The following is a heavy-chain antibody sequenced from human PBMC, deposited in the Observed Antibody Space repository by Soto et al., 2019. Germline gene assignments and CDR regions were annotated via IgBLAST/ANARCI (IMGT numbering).Heavy chain of an antibody. CDR2: SIPISETT. D-gene: IGHD2-2*01. V-gene: IGHV1-69*19. Sequence: QVQLVQSGAEVKKPGSSVKVSCKASGGTFSSYAISWVRQAPGQGLEGMGGSIPISETTDYAQKFQGRVTINAAASKSTAYMELRSLRSEDTAVYYCARSQGSSTSLELYYYYYYGMDVWGQGTTVTVSS. CDR1: GGTFSSYA. CDR3: ARSQGSSTSLELYYYYYYGMDV. J-gene: IGHJ6*02.